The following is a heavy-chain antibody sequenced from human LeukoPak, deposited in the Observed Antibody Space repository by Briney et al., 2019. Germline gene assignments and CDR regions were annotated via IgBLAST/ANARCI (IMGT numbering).Heavy chain of an antibody. J-gene: IGHJ4*02. CDR1: GDSVSTDSAA. CDR3: ARETINYFDY. CDR2: TYYRAKWYI. Sequence: QTLSLTCAISGDSVSTDSAAWNWIRQSPSRGLEWLGRTYYRAKWYIGYAVSVQSRITINPDTSKNQFSLQLNSVTPEDTAVYFCARETINYFDYWGQGILVTVSS. V-gene: IGHV6-1*01. D-gene: IGHD4/OR15-4a*01.